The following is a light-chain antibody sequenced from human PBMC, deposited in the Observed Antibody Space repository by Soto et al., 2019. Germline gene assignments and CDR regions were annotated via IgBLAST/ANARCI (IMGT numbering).Light chain of an antibody. Sequence: EIVLTQSPATLSLSPGERATLSCRASQSVSRYLAWYQQNPGQAPRLLIYDASNRATGIPARFSGSGSGTDVTLTISSLEPEDFAVYYCQQRSDWPCTFGGGTKVQIK. J-gene: IGKJ4*01. V-gene: IGKV3-11*01. CDR2: DAS. CDR1: QSVSRY. CDR3: QQRSDWPCT.